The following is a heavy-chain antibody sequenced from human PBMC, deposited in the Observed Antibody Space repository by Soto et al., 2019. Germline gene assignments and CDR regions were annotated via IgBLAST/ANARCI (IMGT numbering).Heavy chain of an antibody. V-gene: IGHV1-69*12. D-gene: IGHD3-22*01. CDR3: ARDRGPSSGYYPYWFDP. Sequence: QVQLVQSGAEVKKPGSSVKVSCKASGGTFSSYAITWVRQAPGQGLEWMGGIIPIFGTANYAQKFQARVTITADXSXSAXYMELRSRRSEDTAVYYCARDRGPSSGYYPYWFDPWGQGTLVTVSS. CDR2: IIPIFGTA. J-gene: IGHJ5*02. CDR1: GGTFSSYA.